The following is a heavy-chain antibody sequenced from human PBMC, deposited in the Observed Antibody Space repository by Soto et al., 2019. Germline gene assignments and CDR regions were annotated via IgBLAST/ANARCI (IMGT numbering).Heavy chain of an antibody. D-gene: IGHD3-22*01. J-gene: IGHJ4*02. V-gene: IGHV3-21*01. Sequence: EVQLVESGGGLVKPGGSLRLSCAASGFAFGTYSMNWVRQAPGKGLEWVSSISSSSSYIYYADSVKGRFTISRDNAKNSLYLQMNSLRAEDTAVYYCASPPYYYDTSGYSYWGQGTVVNVSS. CDR2: ISSSSSYI. CDR1: GFAFGTYS. CDR3: ASPPYYYDTSGYSY.